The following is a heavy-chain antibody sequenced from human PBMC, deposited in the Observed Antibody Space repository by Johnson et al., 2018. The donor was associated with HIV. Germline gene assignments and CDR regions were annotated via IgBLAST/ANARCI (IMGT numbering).Heavy chain of an antibody. CDR1: GFTFDDYA. CDR2: ISWNSGSI. J-gene: IGHJ3*02. V-gene: IGHV3-9*01. Sequence: VQLVESGGGLVQPGRSLRLSCAASGFTFDDYAMHWVRQAPGKGLEWVSGISWNSGSIGYADSVKGRFTISRDNAKNSLYLQMNTLRAEDTALYYCAKGATRYKTSVSNSDGAFDIWGQGTMVTVSS. CDR3: AKGATRYKTSVSNSDGAFDI. D-gene: IGHD1-26*01.